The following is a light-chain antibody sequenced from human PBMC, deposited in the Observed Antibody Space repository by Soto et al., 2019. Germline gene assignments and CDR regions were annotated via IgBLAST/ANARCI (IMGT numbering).Light chain of an antibody. V-gene: IGKV1-33*01. J-gene: IGKJ5*01. CDR1: QDIKKN. CDR3: QQFHDLPIT. Sequence: DIQMTQSPSSLSASVGDRVPITCQASQDIKKNVNWYQQKPGKVPKVLIYDASTLETGVPSRFSGSGSETEFTLTISSLQSEDIATYFCQQFHDLPITFGQGTRLDIK. CDR2: DAS.